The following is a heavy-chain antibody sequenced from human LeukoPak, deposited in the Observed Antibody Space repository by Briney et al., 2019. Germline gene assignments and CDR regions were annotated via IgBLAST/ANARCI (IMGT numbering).Heavy chain of an antibody. J-gene: IGHJ4*02. V-gene: IGHV3-53*01. CDR2: IYSGVTT. Sequence: PGGSLRLSCAASGFTVSSNYMSWVRQAPGKGLEWVSVIYSGVTTYYAESVKGRFTISRDNSKNTLFLQMNSPRAEDTAVYYCAGGIGGFYDSSGYHNYWGQGTLVTVSS. CDR3: AGGIGGFYDSSGYHNY. D-gene: IGHD3-22*01. CDR1: GFTVSSNY.